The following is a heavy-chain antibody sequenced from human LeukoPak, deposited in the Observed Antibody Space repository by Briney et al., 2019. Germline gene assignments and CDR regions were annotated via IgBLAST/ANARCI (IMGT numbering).Heavy chain of an antibody. J-gene: IGHJ3*02. CDR3: ARVSIRLQSSLDAFDI. D-gene: IGHD5-24*01. Sequence: SETLSLTCTVSGGSISSSSYYWGWIRQPPGKGLEWIGSIYHGGSTYYNPSLKSRVTISVDTSKNQFSLKLSSVTAADTAVYYCARVSIRLQSSLDAFDIWGQGTMVTVSS. V-gene: IGHV4-39*07. CDR1: GGSISSSSYY. CDR2: IYHGGST.